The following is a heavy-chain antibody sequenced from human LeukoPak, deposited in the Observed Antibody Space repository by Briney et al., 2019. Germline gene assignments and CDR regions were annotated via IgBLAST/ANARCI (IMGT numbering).Heavy chain of an antibody. CDR2: INSDLSST. Sequence: GGSLTLSCAASGFTFISYWMHWVRQAPGKLLVWVSRINSDLSSTTYAASVKGRFTISRDNAKNTLYLQMNSLRAEDTAVYYCARARSSGWYYFDYWGQGTLVTVSS. CDR1: GFTFISYW. V-gene: IGHV3-74*01. D-gene: IGHD6-19*01. CDR3: ARARSSGWYYFDY. J-gene: IGHJ4*02.